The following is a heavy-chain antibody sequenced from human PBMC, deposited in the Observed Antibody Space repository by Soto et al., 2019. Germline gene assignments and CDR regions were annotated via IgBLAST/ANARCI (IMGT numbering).Heavy chain of an antibody. D-gene: IGHD6-13*01. V-gene: IGHV3-73*01. CDR2: IRSKANSYAT. Sequence: EVQLVESGGGLVQPGGSLKLSCAASGFTFSGSAMHWVRQASGKGLEWVGRIRSKANSYATAYAASLKGRFTISRDDSKNTAYLQMNSLKTEDTAVYYCTRMAYSSSRVDLFDPWGQGTLVTVSS. CDR3: TRMAYSSSRVDLFDP. J-gene: IGHJ5*02. CDR1: GFTFSGSA.